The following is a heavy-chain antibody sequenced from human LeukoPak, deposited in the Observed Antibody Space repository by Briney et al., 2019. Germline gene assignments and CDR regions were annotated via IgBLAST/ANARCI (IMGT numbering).Heavy chain of an antibody. Sequence: GGSLRLSCAASGFTFSSYWMSWVRQAPGKGLEWVANIKQDGSEKYYVDSVKGRFTISRDNAKNSLYLQMSGLRAEDMALYYCAKASTSSWYGEFDYWGQGTLVTVSS. D-gene: IGHD6-13*01. CDR1: GFTFSSYW. CDR2: IKQDGSEK. J-gene: IGHJ4*02. V-gene: IGHV3-7*03. CDR3: AKASTSSWYGEFDY.